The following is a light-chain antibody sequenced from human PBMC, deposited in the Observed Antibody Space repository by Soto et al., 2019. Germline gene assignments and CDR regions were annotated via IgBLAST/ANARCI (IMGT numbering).Light chain of an antibody. CDR2: EVS. CDR3: TPYAGTNALYL. J-gene: IGLJ1*01. CDR1: NSDVGSYNY. V-gene: IGLV2-8*01. Sequence: QSSLTQPPSASGSPGQSVTISCTGKNSDVGSYNYVSWYQQHPGKAPKLMIFEVSKRPSGVPDRFSGSKSCNTASLTVSGLQAEYKANYYDTPYAGTNALYLFGTGTKPTVL.